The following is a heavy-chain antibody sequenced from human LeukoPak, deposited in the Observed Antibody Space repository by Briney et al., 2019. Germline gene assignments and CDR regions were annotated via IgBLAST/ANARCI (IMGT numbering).Heavy chain of an antibody. J-gene: IGHJ4*02. CDR1: GGSISSSSYY. Sequence: PSETLSLTCTVSGGSISSSSYYWGWIRQPPGKGLEWIGSIYYSGSTYYNPSLKSRVTISVDTSKNQFSLKLSSVTAADTAVYYCASRYCSSTSCQRRSFDYWGQGTLVIVSS. D-gene: IGHD2-2*01. CDR2: IYYSGST. CDR3: ASRYCSSTSCQRRSFDY. V-gene: IGHV4-39*01.